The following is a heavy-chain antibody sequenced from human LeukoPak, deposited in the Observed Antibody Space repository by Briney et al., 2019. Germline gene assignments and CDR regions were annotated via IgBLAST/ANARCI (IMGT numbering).Heavy chain of an antibody. CDR2: IWYDGSNK. CDR1: GFTFSSYG. CDR3: ARDDYGDLAGGCHY. Sequence: GRSLRLSCAASGFTFSSYGMHWVRQAPGKGLEWVAVIWYDGSNKYYADSVKGRFTIYRDNSKNTLYLQMNSLRAEDTAVYYCARDDYGDLAGGCHYWGQGTLVTVSS. V-gene: IGHV3-33*01. D-gene: IGHD4-17*01. J-gene: IGHJ4*02.